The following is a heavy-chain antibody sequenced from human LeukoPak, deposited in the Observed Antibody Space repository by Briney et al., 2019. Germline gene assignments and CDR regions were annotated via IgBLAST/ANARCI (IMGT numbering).Heavy chain of an antibody. V-gene: IGHV4-59*08. D-gene: IGHD3-16*02. CDR2: MLYSGST. CDR1: GASISNFY. Sequence: SETLSLTCTVSGASISNFYWSWIRQAPGQGLVWIGYMLYSGSTNQKPSLRSRVTISVDTSKNQVSLKLSSVTAADTAVYYCARSDIWGSYRFLDYWGQGILVTVSS. CDR3: ARSDIWGSYRFLDY. J-gene: IGHJ4*01.